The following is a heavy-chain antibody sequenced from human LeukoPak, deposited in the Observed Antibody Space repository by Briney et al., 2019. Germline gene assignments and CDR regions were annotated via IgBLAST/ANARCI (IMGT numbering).Heavy chain of an antibody. Sequence: SETLSLTCTVSGGSISNSSFYWGWIRQPPGKGLEWIGYIYYTGTTDYNPSLKSRVTISLDTSKDQFSLKLSSVTAADTAVYYCARSLSSTGYYYYGMDVWGQGTTVTVSS. CDR2: IYYTGTT. CDR1: GGSISNSSFY. V-gene: IGHV4-61*05. D-gene: IGHD6-13*01. J-gene: IGHJ6*02. CDR3: ARSLSSTGYYYYGMDV.